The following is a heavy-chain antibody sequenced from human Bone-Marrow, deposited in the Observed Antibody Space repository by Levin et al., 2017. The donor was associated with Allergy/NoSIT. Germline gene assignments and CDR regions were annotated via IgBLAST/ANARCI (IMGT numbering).Heavy chain of an antibody. CDR1: GGSNSNYY. Sequence: GSLRLSCLVSGGSNSNYYWSWIRQPAGKGLEWIGNIFTTGSTNYNPSLKNRVTMSMGPSKNQFTLNLMSVTAADTAVYYCARGGNWFAPWGQGTPVTVSS. D-gene: IGHD3-10*01. CDR2: IFTTGST. J-gene: IGHJ5*02. CDR3: ARGGNWFAP. V-gene: IGHV4-4*07.